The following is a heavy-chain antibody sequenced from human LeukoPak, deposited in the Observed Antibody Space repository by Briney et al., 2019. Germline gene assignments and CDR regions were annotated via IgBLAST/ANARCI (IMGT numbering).Heavy chain of an antibody. Sequence: GGSLRLSCAASGFTFSSYEMNWVRQAPGKGLEWVSYISSSGSTIYYADSVKGRFTISRDNAKNSLYLQMNSLRAEDTAVYYCANGYYYNILTGYYKDRDTNFHYWGQGTLVTVSS. J-gene: IGHJ4*02. V-gene: IGHV3-48*03. D-gene: IGHD3-9*01. CDR1: GFTFSSYE. CDR2: ISSSGSTI. CDR3: ANGYYYNILTGYYKDRDTNFHY.